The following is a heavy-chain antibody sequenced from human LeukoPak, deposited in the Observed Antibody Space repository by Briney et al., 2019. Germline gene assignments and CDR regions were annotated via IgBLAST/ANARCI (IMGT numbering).Heavy chain of an antibody. CDR3: ARLYYDTSGSFAY. CDR2: IRSSSSYI. CDR1: GFTFSTYS. J-gene: IGHJ4*02. V-gene: IGHV3-21*01. Sequence: GGSLRLSCAASGFTFSTYSMNWVRQAPGKGLEWVSSIRSSSSYIYYADSVKGRFTISRDNAKNSLYLQMNSLRAEDTAVYYCARLYYDTSGSFAYWGQGTLVTVSS. D-gene: IGHD3-22*01.